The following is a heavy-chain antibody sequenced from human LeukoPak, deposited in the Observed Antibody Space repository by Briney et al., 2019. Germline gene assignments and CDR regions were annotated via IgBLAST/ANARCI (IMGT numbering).Heavy chain of an antibody. CDR2: INHSGST. D-gene: IGHD4-17*01. CDR3: AWTTARTVPFDC. CDR1: GGSFSGYY. V-gene: IGHV4-34*01. J-gene: IGHJ4*02. Sequence: SETLSLTCAVYGGSFSGYYWSWIRQPPGKGLEWIGEINHSGSTNYNPSLKSRVTISVDTSKNQFSLKLSSVTAADTAVYYCAWTTARTVPFDCWGQGTLVTVSS.